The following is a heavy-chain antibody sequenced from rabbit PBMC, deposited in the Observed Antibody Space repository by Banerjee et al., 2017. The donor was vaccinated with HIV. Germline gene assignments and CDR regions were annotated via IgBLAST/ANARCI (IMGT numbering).Heavy chain of an antibody. V-gene: IGHV1S7*01. CDR3: VRDLCGSGDNL. J-gene: IGHJ4*01. CDR2: IYAGRGST. D-gene: IGHD4-1*01. CDR1: GIDLSSYG. Sequence: QLKETGGGLVQPGGSLTVSCKASGIDLSSYGISWVRQAPGKGPEWIGDIYAGRGSTYYANWVNGRFTISSDNAQNTLYLQLNSLTAADTATYFCVRDLCGSGDNLWGPGTLVTVS.